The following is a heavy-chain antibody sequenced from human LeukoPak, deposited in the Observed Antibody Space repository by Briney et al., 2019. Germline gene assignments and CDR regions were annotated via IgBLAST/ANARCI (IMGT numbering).Heavy chain of an antibody. V-gene: IGHV4-59*08. Sequence: SETLSLTCTVSGGSISSYYWSWIRQPPGKGLEWIGNIYYSGSTNYNPSLKSRVTISVDTSKNQFSLKLSSVTAADTAVYYCASLGYGYSSSWAATIFDYWGQGTLVTVSS. D-gene: IGHD6-13*01. CDR1: GGSISSYY. CDR3: ASLGYGYSSSWAATIFDY. CDR2: IYYSGST. J-gene: IGHJ4*02.